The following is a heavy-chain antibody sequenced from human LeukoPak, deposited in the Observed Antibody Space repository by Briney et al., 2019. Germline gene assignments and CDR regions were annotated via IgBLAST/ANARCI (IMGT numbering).Heavy chain of an antibody. V-gene: IGHV4-59*01. CDR1: GGSISSYY. J-gene: IGHJ1*01. D-gene: IGHD5-18*01. Sequence: SQTLSLTCTVSGGSISSYYWSWIRQPPGKGLEWIGYIYYSGSTNYNPSLKSRVTISVDTSKNQFSLKLSSVTAADTAVYYCARLRGYSYGREYFQHWGQGTLVAVSS. CDR3: ARLRGYSYGREYFQH. CDR2: IYYSGST.